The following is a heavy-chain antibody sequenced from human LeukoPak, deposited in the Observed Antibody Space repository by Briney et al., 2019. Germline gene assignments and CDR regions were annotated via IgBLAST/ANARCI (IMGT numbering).Heavy chain of an antibody. Sequence: ASVKVSCKASGYTFTSYAMNWVRQAPGQGLEWMGWINTNTGNPTYAQGFTGRFVFSLDTSVSTAYLQISSLKAEDTAVYYCARKGVREYYGSGSYYPNYNWFDPWGQGTLVTVSS. V-gene: IGHV7-4-1*02. D-gene: IGHD3-10*01. J-gene: IGHJ5*02. CDR3: ARKGVREYYGSGSYYPNYNWFDP. CDR1: GYTFTSYA. CDR2: INTNTGNP.